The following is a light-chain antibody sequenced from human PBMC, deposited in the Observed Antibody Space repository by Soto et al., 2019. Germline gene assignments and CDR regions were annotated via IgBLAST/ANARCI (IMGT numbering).Light chain of an antibody. CDR3: QQYGSSPPLT. Sequence: IVLTQSPGTLSLSPGERATLSCRASQTISSNSLAWYQQKPGQAPRLLIYGASSRATGIPDRFSGSGSGTDFVLTINRLEPEDFEMYYCQQYGSSPPLTFAGGTQVEIK. V-gene: IGKV3-20*01. CDR1: QTISSNS. J-gene: IGKJ4*01. CDR2: GAS.